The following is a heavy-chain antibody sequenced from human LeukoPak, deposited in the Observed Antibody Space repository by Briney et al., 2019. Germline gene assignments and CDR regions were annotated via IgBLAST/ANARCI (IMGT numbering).Heavy chain of an antibody. Sequence: ASVKVSCKASGYTFTSYGISWVRQAPGQGLEWMGWISAYNGNTNYAQKLQGRVTMTTDTSTSTAYMELRSLRSDDTAVYYCARSSEGYSSGWYGDWGRGTLVTVSS. D-gene: IGHD6-19*01. CDR1: GYTFTSYG. CDR3: ARSSEGYSSGWYGD. CDR2: ISAYNGNT. J-gene: IGHJ4*02. V-gene: IGHV1-18*01.